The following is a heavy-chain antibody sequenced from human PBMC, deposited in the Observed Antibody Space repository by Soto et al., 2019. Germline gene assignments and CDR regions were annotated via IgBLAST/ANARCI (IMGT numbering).Heavy chain of an antibody. V-gene: IGHV2-5*01. D-gene: IGHD5-18*01. CDR3: AHRGVDTAMVTSFDY. Sequence: SGPTLVKPTPTLTLTCTFSGFSLSTSGVGVGWIRQPPGKALEWLALIYWNDDKRYSPSLKGRLTITKDTSKNQVVLTMTNMDPVDTATYYCAHRGVDTAMVTSFDYWGQGTLVTVSS. CDR1: GFSLSTSGVG. J-gene: IGHJ4*02. CDR2: IYWNDDK.